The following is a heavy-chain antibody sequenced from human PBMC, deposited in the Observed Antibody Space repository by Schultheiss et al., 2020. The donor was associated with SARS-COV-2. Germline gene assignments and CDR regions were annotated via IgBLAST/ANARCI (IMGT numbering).Heavy chain of an antibody. CDR2: ISYDGSNK. CDR3: ARDMFGGNFFSPFAH. Sequence: GGSLRLSCAASGFTFSSYEMNWVRQAPGKGLEWVAVISYDGSNKYYADSVKGRFTISRDNAKNSLYLQMNSLRAEDTALYYCARDMFGGNFFSPFAHWGRGTLVTVSS. D-gene: IGHD3-10*02. V-gene: IGHV3-30*03. CDR1: GFTFSSYE. J-gene: IGHJ4*02.